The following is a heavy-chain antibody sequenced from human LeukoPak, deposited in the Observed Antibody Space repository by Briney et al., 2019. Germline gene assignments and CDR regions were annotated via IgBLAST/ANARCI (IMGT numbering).Heavy chain of an antibody. CDR1: GGSFSGYY. J-gene: IGHJ6*03. CDR2: INHSGST. V-gene: IGHV4-34*01. Sequence: SETLSLTCAVYGGSFSGYYWSWIRQPPGKGLEWIGEINHSGSTNYNPSLKSRVTISVDTSKNQFSLKLSSVTAADTAVYYCARGQRTSPYYYYYMDVWGKGTTVTVSS. D-gene: IGHD2-2*01. CDR3: ARGQRTSPYYYYYMDV.